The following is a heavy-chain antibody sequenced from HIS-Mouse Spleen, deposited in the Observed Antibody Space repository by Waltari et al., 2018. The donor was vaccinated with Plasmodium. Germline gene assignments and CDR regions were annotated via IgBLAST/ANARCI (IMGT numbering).Heavy chain of an antibody. CDR2: IIPILGIA. CDR3: ARGGATGEAFTLDY. D-gene: IGHD7-27*01. J-gene: IGHJ4*02. Sequence: VQLVQSGAEVKKPGSSVTVSCTASGGPFSSYAISWVRQAPGQGREWMGRIIPILGIANYAQKFQGRVTITADKSTSTAYMELSSLRSEDTAVYYCARGGATGEAFTLDYWGQGTLVTVSS. CDR1: GGPFSSYA. V-gene: IGHV1-69*04.